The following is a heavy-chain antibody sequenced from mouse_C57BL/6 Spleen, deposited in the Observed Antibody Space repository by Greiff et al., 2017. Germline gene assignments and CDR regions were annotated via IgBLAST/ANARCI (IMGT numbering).Heavy chain of an antibody. CDR3: ARGFYDYKYYYAMDY. CDR1: GYTFTSYW. Sequence: VQLQQPGAELVRPGTSVKLSCKASGYTFTSYWMHWVKQRPGQGLEWIGVIDPSDSYTNYNQKFKGKATLTVDTSSSTAYMQLSSLTSEDSAVYYCARGFYDYKYYYAMDYWGQGTSVTVSS. J-gene: IGHJ4*01. D-gene: IGHD2-4*01. V-gene: IGHV1-59*01. CDR2: IDPSDSYT.